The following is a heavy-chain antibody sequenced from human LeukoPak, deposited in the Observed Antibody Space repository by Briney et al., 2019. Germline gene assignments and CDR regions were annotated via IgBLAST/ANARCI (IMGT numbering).Heavy chain of an antibody. CDR3: ARDPSGGYVPYFDY. CDR1: GGTFSSYA. CDR2: IIPILGIT. V-gene: IGHV1-69*04. D-gene: IGHD3-16*01. J-gene: IGHJ4*02. Sequence: SVKVSFKASGGTFSSYAISWVRQAPGQGLEWMGRIIPILGITNYAQKFQGRVTITADKSTSTAYMELSSLRSDDTAVYYCARDPSGGYVPYFDYWGQGTWSPSPQ.